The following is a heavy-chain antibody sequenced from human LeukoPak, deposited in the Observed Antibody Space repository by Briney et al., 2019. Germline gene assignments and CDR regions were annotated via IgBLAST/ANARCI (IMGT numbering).Heavy chain of an antibody. V-gene: IGHV1-69*05. CDR1: GGTFSSYA. D-gene: IGHD6-6*01. Sequence: SVKVSCKASGGTFSSYAISWVRQAPGQGLEWMGGIIPIFGTANYAQKFQGRVTITTDEPTSTAYMELSSLRSEDTAVYYCAMPSIAARLGNGYYYMDVWGKGTTVTVSS. J-gene: IGHJ6*03. CDR2: IIPIFGTA. CDR3: AMPSIAARLGNGYYYMDV.